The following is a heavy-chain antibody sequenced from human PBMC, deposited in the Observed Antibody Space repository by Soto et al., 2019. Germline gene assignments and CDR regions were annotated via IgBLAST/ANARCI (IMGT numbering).Heavy chain of an antibody. J-gene: IGHJ3*02. V-gene: IGHV3-23*01. D-gene: IGHD3-16*01. Sequence: HPGGSLRLSCVASVLPFSSYAMSWVRQTPGKGLEWVSGISGSGGRTYYADSVKGRFTISRDNSNNTLSLQMHILRVEDTAVYFCAKGGYYSLFDIWGQGTVVTVSS. CDR3: AKGGYYSLFDI. CDR2: ISGSGGRT. CDR1: VLPFSSYA.